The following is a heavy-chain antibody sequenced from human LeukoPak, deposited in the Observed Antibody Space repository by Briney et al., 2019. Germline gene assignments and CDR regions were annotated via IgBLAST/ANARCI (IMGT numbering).Heavy chain of an antibody. CDR3: ARTYYYYYYMDV. V-gene: IGHV4-59*01. J-gene: IGHJ6*03. CDR1: GGSISSYY. CDR2: IYYSGST. Sequence: SETLSLTCTVSGGSISSYYWSWIRQPPGKGLEWIGYIYYSGSTNYNPSLKSRVTISVDTSKNQFSLRLSSVTAADTAVYYCARTYYYYYYMDVWGKGTTVTVSS.